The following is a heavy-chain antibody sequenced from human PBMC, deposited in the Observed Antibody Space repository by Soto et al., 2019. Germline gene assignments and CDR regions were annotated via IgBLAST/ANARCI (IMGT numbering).Heavy chain of an antibody. Sequence: SVKVSCKASGGTFSSYTISWVRQAPGQGLEWMGRIIPILGIANYAQKFQGRVTITADKSTSTAYMELSSLRSEDTAVYFCARDHPYYYDSSGGFYYYYYGMDVWGQGTTVTVSS. CDR2: IIPILGIA. J-gene: IGHJ6*02. D-gene: IGHD3-22*01. V-gene: IGHV1-69*04. CDR1: GGTFSSYT. CDR3: ARDHPYYYDSSGGFYYYYYGMDV.